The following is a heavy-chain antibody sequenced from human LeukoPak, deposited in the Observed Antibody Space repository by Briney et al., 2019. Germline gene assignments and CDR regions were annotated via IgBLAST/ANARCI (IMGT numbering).Heavy chain of an antibody. Sequence: SETLSLTCTVSGYSISSGYYWGWIRQPPGKGLEWIGSIYHSGSTYYNPSLKSRVTISVDTSKNQFSLKLSSVTAADTAVYYCARGVSFSSSRNWGQGTLVTVSS. CDR2: IYHSGST. J-gene: IGHJ4*02. CDR1: GYSISSGYY. V-gene: IGHV4-38-2*02. CDR3: ARGVSFSSSRN. D-gene: IGHD6-13*01.